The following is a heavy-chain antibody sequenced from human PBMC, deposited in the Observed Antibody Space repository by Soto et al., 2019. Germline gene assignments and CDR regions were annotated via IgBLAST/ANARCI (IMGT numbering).Heavy chain of an antibody. Sequence: SETLSLTCTVSGVSITSYYWSWIRQPPGKGLEWIGFVYYSGSTNYNPSLKSRVTTSVDTSKTQFSLKLSSVTAADTAVYYCARHDNLRVRVDNCFEHWGQGTLVSV. CDR2: VYYSGST. CDR1: GVSITSYY. V-gene: IGHV4-59*08. J-gene: IGHJ5*02. CDR3: ARHDNLRVRVDNCFEH. D-gene: IGHD1-20*01.